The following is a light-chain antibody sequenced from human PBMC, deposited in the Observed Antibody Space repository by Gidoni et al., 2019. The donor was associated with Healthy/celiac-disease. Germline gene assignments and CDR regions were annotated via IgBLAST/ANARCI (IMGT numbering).Light chain of an antibody. J-gene: IGKJ2*01. CDR1: QSVSSY. Sequence: EIELTQSPATLSLSPGERATLSCRASQSVSSYLAWYQQKPGQAPRLLIYAASNRATGVPARFSGSGSGTDFTLTISSLEPEDFAVYYCQQRSNWPLFTFGHGTKLEIK. CDR3: QQRSNWPLFT. CDR2: AAS. V-gene: IGKV3-11*01.